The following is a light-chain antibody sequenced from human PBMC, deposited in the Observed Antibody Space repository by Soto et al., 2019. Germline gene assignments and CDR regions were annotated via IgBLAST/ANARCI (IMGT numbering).Light chain of an antibody. J-gene: IGKJ4*01. V-gene: IGKV3-15*01. CDR2: GAS. CDR3: QHYNQWPLT. Sequence: EIVMTQSPATLSFSPGERATRSGRASQSVSSTLAGYQQKPRQVPRLLIYGASTRATGVPARFSGSGSGTDFTLTISSLQSEDFAVYYCQHYNQWPLTFGGGTKVDTK. CDR1: QSVSST.